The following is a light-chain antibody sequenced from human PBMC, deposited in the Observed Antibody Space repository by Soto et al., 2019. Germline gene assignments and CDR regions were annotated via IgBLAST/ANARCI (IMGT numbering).Light chain of an antibody. CDR1: SSDIGGYNY. V-gene: IGLV2-8*01. CDR2: EVS. CDR3: SSYAGSNTYV. Sequence: QSALTQPPSASGSPGQSVTISCTGTSSDIGGYNYVSWYQQHPGKAPKLMIYEVSKRPSGVPDRFSGSKSGNTASLTVSGRQAEDEADYYCSSYAGSNTYVFGSGTTLTVL. J-gene: IGLJ1*01.